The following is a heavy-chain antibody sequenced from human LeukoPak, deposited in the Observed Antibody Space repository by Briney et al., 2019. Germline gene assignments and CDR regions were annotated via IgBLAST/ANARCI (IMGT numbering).Heavy chain of an antibody. CDR2: IIPILGIA. J-gene: IGHJ4*02. V-gene: IGHV1-69*02. D-gene: IGHD3-22*01. CDR3: ASPGFYDSSGNREGY. CDR1: GGTFTSYT. Sequence: ASVKVSCKASGGTFTSYTISWGRQAPGQGLEWRGRIIPILGIANYAQKFQGRVTITADKSTSTAYMELSSLRSEDTAVYYCASPGFYDSSGNREGYWGQGTLVTVSS.